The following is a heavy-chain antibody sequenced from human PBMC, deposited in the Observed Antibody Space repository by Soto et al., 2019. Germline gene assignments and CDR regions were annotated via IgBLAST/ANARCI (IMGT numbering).Heavy chain of an antibody. V-gene: IGHV4-34*01. CDR2: INHSGST. CDR1: GGCFSGYY. D-gene: IGHD6-19*01. Sequence: TLSLNCAVYGGCFSGYYLSFIRQPPGPGLEWIGEINHSGSTHYNPSLKSRVTISVDTSKNQFSLKLSSVTAADTAVYYCAREGQQWLGGVYYYGMDVWGQGTTVTVSS. CDR3: AREGQQWLGGVYYYGMDV. J-gene: IGHJ6*02.